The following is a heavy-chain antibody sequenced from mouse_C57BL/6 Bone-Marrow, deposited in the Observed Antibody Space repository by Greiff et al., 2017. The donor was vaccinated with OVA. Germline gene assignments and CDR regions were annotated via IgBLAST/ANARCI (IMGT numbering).Heavy chain of an antibody. CDR2: ISSGGDYI. V-gene: IGHV5-9-1*02. CDR3: TRLLDAMDY. Sequence: EVKLQESGEGLVKPGGSLKLSCAASGFTFCSYAMSWVRQTPEKRLEWVAYISSGGDYIYYADTVKGRFTISRDNARNTLYLQMSSLKSEDTAMYYCTRLLDAMDYWGQGTSVTVSS. J-gene: IGHJ4*01. D-gene: IGHD2-1*01. CDR1: GFTFCSYA.